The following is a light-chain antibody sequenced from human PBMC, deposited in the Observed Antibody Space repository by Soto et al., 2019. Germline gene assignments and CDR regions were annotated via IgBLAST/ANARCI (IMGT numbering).Light chain of an antibody. V-gene: IGLV1-47*01. CDR1: SSNIGSNY. J-gene: IGLJ2*01. CDR3: AAWDDSLSGRVV. Sequence: QSVLTQPPSASGTPGQRVTISCSGSSSNIGSNYVYWYQQLPGTAPKLLIYRNNQRPSGVPALFSGSKSGSSASLAIFGLRSEDEADYYCAAWDDSLSGRVVFGGGTQLTVL. CDR2: RNN.